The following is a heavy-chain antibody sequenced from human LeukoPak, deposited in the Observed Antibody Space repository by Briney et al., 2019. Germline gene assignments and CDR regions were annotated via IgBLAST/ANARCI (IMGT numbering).Heavy chain of an antibody. J-gene: IGHJ6*02. CDR1: GGSISSYY. CDR3: ARSGGWYVYYYYGMDV. D-gene: IGHD6-19*01. V-gene: IGHV4-59*08. CDR2: IYYSGST. Sequence: SETLSLTCTVSGGSISSYYWSWIRQPPGKGLEWIGYIYYSGSTNYNPSLKSRVTISVDTSKNQFSLKLSSVTAADTAVYYCARSGGWYVYYYYGMDVWGQGTTVTVSS.